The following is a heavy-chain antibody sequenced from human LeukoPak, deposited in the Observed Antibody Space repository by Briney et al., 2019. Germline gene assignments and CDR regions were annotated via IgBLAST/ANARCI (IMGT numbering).Heavy chain of an antibody. Sequence: PGGSLTLSCAASGFTVSSNYMSWVRQAPGKGLEWVSVIYSGGTTYYADSVKGRFTISRDNSKNTLYLQMNSLRAEDTAVYYCARGNSGAFDIWGQGTMVTVSS. CDR3: ARGNSGAFDI. D-gene: IGHD3-10*01. V-gene: IGHV3-66*01. J-gene: IGHJ3*02. CDR1: GFTVSSNY. CDR2: IYSGGTT.